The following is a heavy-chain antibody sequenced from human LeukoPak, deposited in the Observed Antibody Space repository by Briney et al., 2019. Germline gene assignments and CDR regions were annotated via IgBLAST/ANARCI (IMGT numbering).Heavy chain of an antibody. CDR3: ARAITMVRGVITHLGY. D-gene: IGHD3-10*01. J-gene: IGHJ4*02. V-gene: IGHV5-51*01. CDR1: GYSFTSYW. CDR2: IYPGDSDT. Sequence: GESLKISRKGSGYSFTSYWIGWVRQLPGKGVEWMGIIYPGDSDTRYRPSFQGQVTISADKSISTAYLQWSSLKASDTAMYYCARAITMVRGVITHLGYWGQGTLVTVSS.